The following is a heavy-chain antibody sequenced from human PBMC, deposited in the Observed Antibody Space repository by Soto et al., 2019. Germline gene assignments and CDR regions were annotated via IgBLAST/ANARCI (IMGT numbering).Heavy chain of an antibody. CDR3: PRSGTTMDLVC. Sequence: QVQLVESGGGVVQPGRSLRLSCAASGFTFKTYGMHWVRQAPGKGLEGVSVISYDGNHKYYADSVKGRFTISRDLSKDTLFLQMDSLRSQDTAVYYCPRSGTTMDLVCWGQGTLVTASS. CDR2: ISYDGNHK. J-gene: IGHJ4*02. V-gene: IGHV3-30*03. CDR1: GFTFKTYG. D-gene: IGHD3-10*01.